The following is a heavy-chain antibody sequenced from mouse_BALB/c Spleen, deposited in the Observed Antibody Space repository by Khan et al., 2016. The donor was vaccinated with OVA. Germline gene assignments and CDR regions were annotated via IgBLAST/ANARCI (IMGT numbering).Heavy chain of an antibody. CDR2: IWGDGST. Sequence: QVQLKQSGPGLVAPSQSLSITCTVSGFSLTGYGVNWVRQPPGKGLEWLGMIWGDGSTEYNSALKSRLSISTDKSKSQVFLKMNSLQTDDSAMYYCARAYYGNYREAMDYWGQGTSVTVSS. CDR3: ARAYYGNYREAMDY. D-gene: IGHD2-10*01. CDR1: GFSLTGYG. J-gene: IGHJ4*01. V-gene: IGHV2-6-7*01.